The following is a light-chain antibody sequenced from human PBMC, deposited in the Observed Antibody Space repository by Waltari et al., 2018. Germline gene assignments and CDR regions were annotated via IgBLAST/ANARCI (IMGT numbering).Light chain of an antibody. CDR1: QSVLYSSNNKNY. J-gene: IGKJ3*01. CDR2: WAS. CDR3: QQYYSTPFT. Sequence: DIVMTQSPDSLAVSLGDRATINCKSSQSVLYSSNNKNYLAWYQQKPGQPPELLIYWASTRESGVPDRFSGSGSGTDFTLTISSLQAEDVAVYYCQQYYSTPFTFGPGTKVDIK. V-gene: IGKV4-1*01.